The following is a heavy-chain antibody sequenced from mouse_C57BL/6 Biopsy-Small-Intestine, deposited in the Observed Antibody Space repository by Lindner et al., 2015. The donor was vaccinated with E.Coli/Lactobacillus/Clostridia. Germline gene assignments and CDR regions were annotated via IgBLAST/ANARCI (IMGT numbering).Heavy chain of an antibody. D-gene: IGHD1-1*01. V-gene: IGHV1-85*01. Sequence: VQLQESGPELVKPGASVKLSCKASGYTFTSYDINWVKQRPGQGLEWIGWIYPGDGTTKYNEKFKGKATLTVDTSSSTAYMELHSPTSEDSAVYFCRLHYYGSSYNYFDYWGRGTTLTVSS. J-gene: IGHJ2*01. CDR3: RLHYYGSSYNYFDY. CDR2: IYPGDGTT. CDR1: GYTFTSYD.